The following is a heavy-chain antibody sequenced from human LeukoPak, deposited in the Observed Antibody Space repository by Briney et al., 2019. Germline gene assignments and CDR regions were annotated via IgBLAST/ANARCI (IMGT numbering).Heavy chain of an antibody. Sequence: PGGSLRLSCAASGFTFSSHDMHWVRQATGKGLEWVPAIGTAGDTYYPGSVKGRFTISRENAKNSLYLQMNSLRAGDTAVYYCARVGHDYGDYGRAFDIWGQGTMVTVSS. CDR3: ARVGHDYGDYGRAFDI. D-gene: IGHD4-17*01. V-gene: IGHV3-13*01. J-gene: IGHJ3*02. CDR1: GFTFSSHD. CDR2: IGTAGDT.